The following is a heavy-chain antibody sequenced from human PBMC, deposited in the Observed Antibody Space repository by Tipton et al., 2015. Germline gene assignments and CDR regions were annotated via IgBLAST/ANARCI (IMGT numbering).Heavy chain of an antibody. Sequence: SLRLSCAASGFTFSSYAMYWVRQAPGKGLEWVALISYDGSNKYYADSVKGRFTISRDNSKNTLYLQMSSLRTEDTAVYYCAKGKRDVWQSYDFWTAYYYGIDVWGQGTTVTVSS. CDR3: AKGKRDVWQSYDFWTAYYYGIDV. CDR2: ISYDGSNK. CDR1: GFTFSSYA. J-gene: IGHJ6*02. V-gene: IGHV3-30*15. D-gene: IGHD3-3*01.